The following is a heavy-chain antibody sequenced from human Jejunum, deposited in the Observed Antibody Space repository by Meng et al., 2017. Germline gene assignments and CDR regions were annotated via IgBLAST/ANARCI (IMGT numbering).Heavy chain of an antibody. V-gene: IGHV1-69*10. CDR1: GGSFNSHG. Sequence: SVKVSCKASGGSFNSHGINWVRQAPGQGLEWMGRIIPVLRKTEYAQRFQGRVTITTDNSTSTAYMELNSLTSEDTAVYYCARQTSYDSLNDDFDVWGQGTMVTVSS. J-gene: IGHJ3*01. D-gene: IGHD3-16*01. CDR3: ARQTSYDSLNDDFDV. CDR2: IIPVLRKT.